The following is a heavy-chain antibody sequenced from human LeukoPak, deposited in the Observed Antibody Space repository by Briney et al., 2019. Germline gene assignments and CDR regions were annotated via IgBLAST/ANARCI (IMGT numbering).Heavy chain of an antibody. J-gene: IGHJ4*02. CDR2: IYYNGDT. V-gene: IGHV4-59*11. CDR1: GGSISSHY. D-gene: IGHD2-2*02. CDR3: ARGLYGDY. Sequence: SETLSLTCTVSGGSISSHYWSWIRQPPGKGLAWIGYIYYNGDTNYNSSLESRVTISVDMSKNQFSLKLRSVTAADTAVYYCARGLYGDYWGQGTLVTVSS.